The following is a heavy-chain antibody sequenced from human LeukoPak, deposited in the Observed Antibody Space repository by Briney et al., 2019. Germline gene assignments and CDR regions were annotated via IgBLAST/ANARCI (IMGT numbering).Heavy chain of an antibody. D-gene: IGHD3-10*01. CDR1: GFTFSNYT. CDR2: ISSSGSTI. CDR3: ARDRISRRGPFYYMDV. V-gene: IGHV3-48*04. Sequence: PGGSLRLSCAASGFTFSNYTMNWVRQAPGKGLEWVSYISSSGSTIYYADSVKGRFTISRDNAKNSLYLQMNSLRAEDTAVYYCARDRISRRGPFYYMDVWGKGTTVTISS. J-gene: IGHJ6*03.